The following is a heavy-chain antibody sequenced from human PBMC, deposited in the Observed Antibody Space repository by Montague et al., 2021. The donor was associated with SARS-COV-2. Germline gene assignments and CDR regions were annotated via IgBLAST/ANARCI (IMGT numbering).Heavy chain of an antibody. J-gene: IGHJ4*02. V-gene: IGHV3-11*01. Sequence: SPRLSCAASGFTFSDYYMTWIRQAPGKGLEWVSYISDSGYTIYYADSVKGRFTISRDNAKNSLYLQMNSLRAEDTAMYYCAKDAKAIAYWGQGTLVTVSS. CDR2: ISDSGYTI. CDR1: GFTFSDYY. CDR3: AKDAKAIAY.